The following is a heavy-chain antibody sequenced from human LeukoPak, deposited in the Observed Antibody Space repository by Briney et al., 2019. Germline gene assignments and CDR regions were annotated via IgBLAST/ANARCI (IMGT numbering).Heavy chain of an antibody. D-gene: IGHD4-17*01. CDR2: ISWNTGSI. Sequence: GGALSLSCAPSRFTFDDYAMHWVRQAPGEGLEWVSGISWNTGSIGYADSVKGRFTISRDNAKNSLYLQMNSLRAEDTALYYCAKDTQHYGDYRVSFDFWGQGTLVTVSS. CDR3: AKDTQHYGDYRVSFDF. V-gene: IGHV3-9*01. CDR1: RFTFDDYA. J-gene: IGHJ4*02.